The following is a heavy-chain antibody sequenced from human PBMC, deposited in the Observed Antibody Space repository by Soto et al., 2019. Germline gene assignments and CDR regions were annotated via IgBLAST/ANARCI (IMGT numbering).Heavy chain of an antibody. D-gene: IGHD6-19*01. V-gene: IGHV3-48*01. J-gene: IGHJ3*02. CDR1: GFTFSSYS. CDR3: ARDSVAGPSRAFDI. CDR2: ISSSSSTI. Sequence: GGSLRLSCAASGFTFSSYSMNWVRQAPGKGLEWVSYISSSSSTIYYADSVKGRFTISRDNAKNSLYLQMNSLRAEDTAVYYCARDSVAGPSRAFDIWGQGTMVTVSS.